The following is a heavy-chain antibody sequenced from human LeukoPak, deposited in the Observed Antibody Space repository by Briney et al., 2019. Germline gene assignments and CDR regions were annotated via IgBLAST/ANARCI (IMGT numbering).Heavy chain of an antibody. Sequence: GGSLRLSCAASGFTVSSNYMSWVRQAPGKGLEWASVIYSGGSTYYADSVKGRFTISRDNSKNTLYLQMNSLRAEDTAVYYCARDCYGSAIDYWGQGTLVTVSS. CDR3: ARDCYGSAIDY. CDR2: IYSGGST. D-gene: IGHD3-10*01. V-gene: IGHV3-66*01. J-gene: IGHJ4*02. CDR1: GFTVSSNY.